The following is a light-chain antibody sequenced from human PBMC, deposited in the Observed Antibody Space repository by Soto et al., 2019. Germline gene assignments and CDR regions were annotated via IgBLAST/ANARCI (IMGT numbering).Light chain of an antibody. CDR2: GAS. J-gene: IGKJ4*01. V-gene: IGKV3-20*01. CDR3: QQLNSYPLT. Sequence: EIVMTQSPGTLSLSPVETATLPGKASQSVSSNYVAWFHQKPGQAPRLLIYGASTRATGIPDRFSGSGSGTDFTLTISSLQPEDFATYYCQQLNSYPLTVGGGTKVDI. CDR1: QSVSSNY.